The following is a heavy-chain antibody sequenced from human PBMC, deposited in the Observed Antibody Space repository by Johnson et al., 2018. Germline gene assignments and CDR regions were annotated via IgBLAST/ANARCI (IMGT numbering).Heavy chain of an antibody. CDR1: VFTFSSYG. V-gene: IGHV3-30*03. CDR3: ARGWSIFGVVIRSGYMDV. CDR2: ISYDGSNK. D-gene: IGHD3-3*01. Sequence: QLVESGGGVVQPGRSLRLSCAACVFTFSSYGMHWVRQAPGKGLEWVAVISYDGSNKYYADPVKGRFTLSRDNSKNTLYLQMNSLRAEDTAVYYCARGWSIFGVVIRSGYMDVWGKGTTVTVSS. J-gene: IGHJ6*03.